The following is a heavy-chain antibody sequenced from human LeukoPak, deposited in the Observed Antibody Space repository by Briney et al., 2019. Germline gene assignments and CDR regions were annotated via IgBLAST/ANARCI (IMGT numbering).Heavy chain of an antibody. CDR2: IKQDGSDE. Sequence: GGSLRLSCAASGFTFNNYYMSWVRQAPGKGLEWVANIKQDGSDEYYVDSVKGRFTISRDNAKNSLYLEMNSLRAEDTAVYYCAREALVAAVDDAFDIWGQGTTVTVSS. J-gene: IGHJ3*02. D-gene: IGHD6-13*01. CDR1: GFTFNNYY. V-gene: IGHV3-7*01. CDR3: AREALVAAVDDAFDI.